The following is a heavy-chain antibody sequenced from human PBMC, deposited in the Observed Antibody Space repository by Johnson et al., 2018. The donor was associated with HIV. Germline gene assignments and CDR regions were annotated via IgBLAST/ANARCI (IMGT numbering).Heavy chain of an antibody. D-gene: IGHD3-10*01. CDR1: GFTFDDYA. Sequence: QLVESGGGLVQPGRSLRLSCAASGFTFDDYAMHWVRQAPGKGLEWVSGISWNSGSIGYADSVKGRFTISRDNAKNSLYLQMNSLRAEDTALYYCARGVDGAFDIWGQGTMVTVSS. CDR3: ARGVDGAFDI. CDR2: ISWNSGSI. V-gene: IGHV3-9*01. J-gene: IGHJ3*02.